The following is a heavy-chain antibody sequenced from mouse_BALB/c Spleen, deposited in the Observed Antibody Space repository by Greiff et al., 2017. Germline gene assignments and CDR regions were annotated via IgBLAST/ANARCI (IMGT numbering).Heavy chain of an antibody. V-gene: IGHV1-82*01. CDR3: ARPYDYEGYFDV. D-gene: IGHD2-4*01. J-gene: IGHJ1*01. CDR1: GYAFSSSW. Sequence: QVQLQQSGPELVTPGASVKISCKASGYAFSSSWMNWVKQRPGQGLEWIGRIYPGDGDTKYNGKFKGKATLTADKSSSTAYMQLSSLTSVDSAVYFCARPYDYEGYFDVWGAGTTVTVSS. CDR2: IYPGDGDT.